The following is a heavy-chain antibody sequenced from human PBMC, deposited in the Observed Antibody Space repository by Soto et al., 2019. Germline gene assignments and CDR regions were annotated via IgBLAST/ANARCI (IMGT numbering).Heavy chain of an antibody. CDR2: ISGSGGST. D-gene: IGHD3-10*01. Sequence: EVQLLESGGGLVQPGGSLRLSCAASGFTFSSYAMSWVRQAPGKGLEWVSAISGSGGSTYYADSVKGRFTISRDNSKNTLYLQMNSLRVEDTAVYYCAKWSGSGSYRPPFDYWGQGTLVTVSS. J-gene: IGHJ4*02. CDR1: GFTFSSYA. V-gene: IGHV3-23*01. CDR3: AKWSGSGSYRPPFDY.